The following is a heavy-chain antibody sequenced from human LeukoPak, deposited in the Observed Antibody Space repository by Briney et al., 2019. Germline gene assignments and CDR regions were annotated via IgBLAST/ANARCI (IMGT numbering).Heavy chain of an antibody. CDR1: GFTFSSYA. D-gene: IGHD6-6*01. CDR2: ISGSGGST. V-gene: IGHV3-23*01. CDR3: ARGGGIAARPGRVYYYYYMDV. Sequence: PGGSLRLSCAASGFTFSSYAMSWVRQAPGKGLEWVSAISGSGGSTYYADSVKGRFTISRDNSKNTLYLQMNSLRAEDTAVYYCARGGGIAARPGRVYYYYYMDVWGKGTTVTVSS. J-gene: IGHJ6*03.